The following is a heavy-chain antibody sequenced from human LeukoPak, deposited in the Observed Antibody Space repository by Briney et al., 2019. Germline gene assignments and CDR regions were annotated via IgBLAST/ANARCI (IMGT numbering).Heavy chain of an antibody. D-gene: IGHD3-22*01. Sequence: SQTLSLTCTVSGGSISSGDYYWSWIRQPPGKGLEWIGYIYYSGSTYYNPSLKSRVTISVDTSKNQFSLKLSSVTAADTAVYYCARDHTFGYDSSGYYPHDAFDIWGQGTMVTVSS. CDR3: ARDHTFGYDSSGYYPHDAFDI. J-gene: IGHJ3*02. CDR2: IYYSGST. CDR1: GGSISSGDYY. V-gene: IGHV4-30-4*01.